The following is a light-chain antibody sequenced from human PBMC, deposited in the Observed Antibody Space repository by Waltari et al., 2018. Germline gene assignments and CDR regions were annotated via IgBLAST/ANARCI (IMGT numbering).Light chain of an antibody. CDR2: DVT. CDR3: ASYIPGSTLV. CDR1: SSDVGRYNY. Sequence: QSALTQPASVSGSPGQSITISCTGSSSDVGRYNYVSWYQQFPDRAPKLMIYDVTNRPSGVSNRFSVSKSANTASLTISGLRPEDEADYYCASYIPGSTLVFGGGTKLTVL. J-gene: IGLJ3*02. V-gene: IGLV2-14*01.